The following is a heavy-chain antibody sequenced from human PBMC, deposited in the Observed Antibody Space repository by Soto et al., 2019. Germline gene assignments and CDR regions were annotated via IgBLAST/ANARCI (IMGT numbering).Heavy chain of an antibody. Sequence: QVQLVESGGGLVQPGGSLRLSCAASGFTFGDYEMSWIRQAAGKGPEWVSFLSRSGNTIYYADSVKGRFSSSKENAENSLYLQMERPRVEETANYFWWRYSCWDEADAFYMWGQGTMVTVSS. V-gene: IGHV3-11*01. CDR2: LSRSGNTI. D-gene: IGHD3-16*02. J-gene: IGHJ3*02. CDR1: GFTFGDYE. CDR3: WRYSCWDEADAFYM.